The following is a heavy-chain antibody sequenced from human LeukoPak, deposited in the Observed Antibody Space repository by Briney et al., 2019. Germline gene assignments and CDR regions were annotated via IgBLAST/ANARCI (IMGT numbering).Heavy chain of an antibody. Sequence: PGGSLRLSCAASGFTFGSYAIYWVRQAPGKGLEWVSGISGSGGFTYFADSVKGRFTISRDNSKNTVYLQINSLRAEDTALYYCAKTRAGNSSGRDPGWPMDYWGQGTLVTVSS. CDR2: ISGSGGFT. J-gene: IGHJ4*02. V-gene: IGHV3-23*01. CDR3: AKTRAGNSSGRDPGWPMDY. CDR1: GFTFGSYA. D-gene: IGHD3-22*01.